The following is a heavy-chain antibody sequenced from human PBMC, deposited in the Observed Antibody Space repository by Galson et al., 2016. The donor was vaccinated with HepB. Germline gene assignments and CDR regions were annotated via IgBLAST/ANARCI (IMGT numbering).Heavy chain of an antibody. J-gene: IGHJ3*02. CDR1: GDSISSYY. D-gene: IGHD6-13*01. CDR3: AKDRSSSWDNDAFDI. Sequence: SETLSLTCTVSGDSISSYYWNWIRQPPGKGLEWIGYIFYSGSTNYNPSLKSRVTISLDTSKNQFSLKVSSVTAADTAVYFCAKDRSSSWDNDAFDICGQGTMVTVSS. CDR2: IFYSGST. V-gene: IGHV4-59*01.